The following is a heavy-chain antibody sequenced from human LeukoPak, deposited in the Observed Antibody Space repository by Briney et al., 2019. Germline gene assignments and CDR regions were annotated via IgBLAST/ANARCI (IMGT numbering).Heavy chain of an antibody. CDR3: ARRVKLGYCSSTSCFTLPDAFDI. Sequence: GESLNISCKCSGYSFTSYWISWVRQMPGKGLEWMGRIDPSDSYTHYTPSFQGHVTISADKSISTAYLQWSSLKASDTAMYYCARRVKLGYCSSTSCFTLPDAFDIWGQGTMVTVSS. CDR2: IDPSDSYT. J-gene: IGHJ3*02. CDR1: GYSFTSYW. V-gene: IGHV5-10-1*01. D-gene: IGHD2-2*02.